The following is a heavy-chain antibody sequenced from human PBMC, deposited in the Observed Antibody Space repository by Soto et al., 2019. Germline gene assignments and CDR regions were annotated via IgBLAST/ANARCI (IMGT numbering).Heavy chain of an antibody. J-gene: IGHJ4*02. CDR3: ARATVTTSPFDY. CDR1: GGSFSGYY. Sequence: QVQLQQWGAGLLKPSETLSLTCAVYGGSFSGYYWSWIRQPPGKGLEWIGEINHSGSTNYNPSLKSRVTISVDTSKNQFSLKLSSVTAADTAVYYCARATVTTSPFDYWGQGTLVTVSS. D-gene: IGHD4-17*01. CDR2: INHSGST. V-gene: IGHV4-34*01.